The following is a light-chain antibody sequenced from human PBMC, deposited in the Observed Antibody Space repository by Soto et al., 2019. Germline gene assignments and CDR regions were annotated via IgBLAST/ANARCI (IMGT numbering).Light chain of an antibody. J-gene: IGKJ2*01. CDR1: QSISDY. V-gene: IGKV1-39*01. Sequence: DIQMTQSPSSLSAFVGDRVTITCRASQSISDYLNWYQQKPGKAPKLLIYAASSLQSGVPSRFSGSGSGTDFTLPLSSLQPEDFATYYCQQSYSMPRTFGQGTKLEIK. CDR2: AAS. CDR3: QQSYSMPRT.